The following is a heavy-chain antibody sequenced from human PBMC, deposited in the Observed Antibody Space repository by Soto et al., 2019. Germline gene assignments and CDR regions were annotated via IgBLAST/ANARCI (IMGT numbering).Heavy chain of an antibody. J-gene: IGHJ5*02. Sequence: ASVKVSCKASGYTFTGYYMHWVRQAPGQGLEWMGWINPNSGGTNYAQKFQGLVTMTRDTSISTAYMELSRLRSDDTAVYYCARGYCISTSCWFDPWGQGTLVTVSS. CDR2: INPNSGGT. V-gene: IGHV1-2*04. CDR3: ARGYCISTSCWFDP. CDR1: GYTFTGYY. D-gene: IGHD2-2*01.